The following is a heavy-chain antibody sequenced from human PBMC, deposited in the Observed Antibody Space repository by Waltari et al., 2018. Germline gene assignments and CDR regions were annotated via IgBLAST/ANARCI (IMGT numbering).Heavy chain of an antibody. J-gene: IGHJ4*02. Sequence: VQLVQSGAEVKKPRSSVKVFCKASGGTFSSYTIRWVRQAPGQGLEWMGRIIPILGIANYAQKFQGRVTITADKSTSTAYMELSSLRSEDTAVYYCATGNGDGWLPQGYWGQGTLVTVSS. CDR3: ATGNGDGWLPQGY. CDR1: GGTFSSYT. V-gene: IGHV1-69*02. CDR2: IIPILGIA. D-gene: IGHD2-8*01.